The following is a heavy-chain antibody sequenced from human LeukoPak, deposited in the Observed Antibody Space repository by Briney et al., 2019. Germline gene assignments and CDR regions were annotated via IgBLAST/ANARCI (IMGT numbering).Heavy chain of an antibody. Sequence: ASVKVSCTVSGSSLSDLSMHWVRHSPPKGLEWLGGFHPENDEIIYAQNFQGRVTMSEDTSRDTAYMELRSLRSDDTAVYYCVTGDHSPYYFHYWGQGSLVTVPS. D-gene: IGHD4-11*01. V-gene: IGHV1-24*01. CDR2: FHPENDEI. CDR1: GSSLSDLS. CDR3: VTGDHSPYYFHY. J-gene: IGHJ4*02.